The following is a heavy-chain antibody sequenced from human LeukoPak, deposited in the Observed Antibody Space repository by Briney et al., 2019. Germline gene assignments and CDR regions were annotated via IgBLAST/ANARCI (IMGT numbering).Heavy chain of an antibody. CDR1: GFNFSRYW. J-gene: IGHJ3*02. D-gene: IGHD2-2*01. Sequence: GGSLRLSCAASGFNFSRYWMSWVRQAPGKGLEWVANIRHNGTEENYVDSVKGRFTISSDNAKNSLYLQMNSLRAEDTAVYYCGTSPDPYDPFDIWGQGTMVTVSS. CDR2: IRHNGTEE. CDR3: GTSPDPYDPFDI. V-gene: IGHV3-7*02.